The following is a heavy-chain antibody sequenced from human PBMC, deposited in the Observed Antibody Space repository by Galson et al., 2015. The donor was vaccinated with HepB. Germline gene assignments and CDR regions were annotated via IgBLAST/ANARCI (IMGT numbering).Heavy chain of an antibody. CDR1: GYTFTSYD. J-gene: IGHJ4*02. Sequence: SVKVSCKASGYTFTSYDINWVRQATGQGLEWMGWMNPNSGNTGYAQKFQGRVTMTRNTSISTAYMELSSLRSEDTAVYYCARGGPVGNYCGSGSYGFDYWGQGTLVTVSS. CDR3: ARGGPVGNYCGSGSYGFDY. D-gene: IGHD3-10*01. V-gene: IGHV1-8*01. CDR2: MNPNSGNT.